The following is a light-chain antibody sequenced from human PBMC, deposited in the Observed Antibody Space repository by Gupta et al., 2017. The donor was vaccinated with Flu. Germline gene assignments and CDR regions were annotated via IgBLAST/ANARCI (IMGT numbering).Light chain of an antibody. CDR3: QQYGSPQT. V-gene: IGKV3-20*01. Sequence: ALTQSPDTLSLSRGARATLSCRASQSVSSSYLAWYQQKPGQAPRLRIDGASSRATGTPYRGSGSGSGIDFTLTSSRLEDVDLSVYYCQQYGSPQTFGQGTKVEIK. CDR2: GAS. CDR1: QSVSSSY. J-gene: IGKJ1*01.